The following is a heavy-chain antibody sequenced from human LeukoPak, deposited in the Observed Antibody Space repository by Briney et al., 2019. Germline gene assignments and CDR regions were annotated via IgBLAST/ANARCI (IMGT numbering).Heavy chain of an antibody. CDR3: ARVYYSRYYYYMDV. CDR2: INHSGST. V-gene: IGHV4-34*01. CDR1: GGSFSGYY. Sequence: PSETLSLTCAVYGGSFSGYYWSWIRQPPGKGLEWIGEINHSGSTNYNPSLKSRVTISVDTSKNQFSLKLSSVTAADTAVYYCARVYYSRYYYYMDVWGKGTTVTVSS. J-gene: IGHJ6*03. D-gene: IGHD3-22*01.